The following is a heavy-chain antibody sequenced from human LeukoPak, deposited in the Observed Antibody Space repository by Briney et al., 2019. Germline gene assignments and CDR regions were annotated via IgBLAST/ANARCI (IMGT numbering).Heavy chain of an antibody. J-gene: IGHJ4*02. V-gene: IGHV4-39*07. CDR2: IYYSGST. Sequence: SETLSLTCTVSGGSISSSSYYWGRLRQPPGKGLEWIGSIYYSGSTYYNPSLKSRATISVDTSKNQFSLKLSSVTAADAAVYYCARRSRGPMPRVYYLDDWGQGTLVTVSS. CDR3: ARRSRGPMPRVYYLDD. CDR1: GGSISSSSYY. D-gene: IGHD6-13*01.